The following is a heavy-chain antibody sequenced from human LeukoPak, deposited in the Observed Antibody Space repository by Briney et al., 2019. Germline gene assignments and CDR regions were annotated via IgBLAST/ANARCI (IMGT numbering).Heavy chain of an antibody. Sequence: GGSLRLXCAASGFTFSSYSMNWVRHAPGKGLEWVPSISSSSIYIYYAYSVKGRFTISRDNAKNSLYLQMNSLRAEDTAVYYCTRDSMALNAFDIWGQGTMVTVSS. V-gene: IGHV3-21*01. CDR2: ISSSSIYI. CDR3: TRDSMALNAFDI. D-gene: IGHD5-24*01. J-gene: IGHJ3*02. CDR1: GFTFSSYS.